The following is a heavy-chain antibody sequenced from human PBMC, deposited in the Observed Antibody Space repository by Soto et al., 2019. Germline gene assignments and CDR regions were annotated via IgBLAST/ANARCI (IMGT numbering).Heavy chain of an antibody. D-gene: IGHD5-18*01. V-gene: IGHV1-69*01. CDR2: LIPIFGTT. J-gene: IGHJ4*02. Sequence: QVQLVQSGAEVKKPGSSVKVSCKASGGTFSSYAISWVRQAPGQGLEWMGGLIPIFGTTNYAQKFQGRVSITADESTSTAYMELSSLRSEDTAVYYCGRFAPSPYSYGPLDYWGQGTLVTGSS. CDR3: GRFAPSPYSYGPLDY. CDR1: GGTFSSYA.